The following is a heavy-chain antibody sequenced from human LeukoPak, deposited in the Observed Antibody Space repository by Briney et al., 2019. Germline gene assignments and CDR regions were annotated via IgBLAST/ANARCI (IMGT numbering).Heavy chain of an antibody. Sequence: GGSLRLSCAASGFIFSDFWMMWVRQAPGKGLEWVANIKQEGSAKYYADSVKGRFTVPRDNAKNSLYLQMNSLGVEDTAIYYCARDRLTHARDKWGQGTLVTVSS. CDR1: GFIFSDFW. CDR3: ARDRLTHARDK. CDR2: IKQEGSAK. J-gene: IGHJ4*02. V-gene: IGHV3-7*01.